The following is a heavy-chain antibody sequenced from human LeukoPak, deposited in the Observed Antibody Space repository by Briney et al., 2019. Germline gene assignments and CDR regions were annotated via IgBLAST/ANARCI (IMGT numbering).Heavy chain of an antibody. CDR2: IKQDGSEK. Sequence: PGGSLRLSCAASGFTFSSYGMHWVRQAPGKGLEWVANIKQDGSEKYYVDSVKGRFTISRDNAKNSLYLQMNSLRAEDTAVYYCAREDLYQAFDIWGQGTMVTVSS. CDR3: AREDLYQAFDI. D-gene: IGHD2-15*01. V-gene: IGHV3-7*03. J-gene: IGHJ3*02. CDR1: GFTFSSYG.